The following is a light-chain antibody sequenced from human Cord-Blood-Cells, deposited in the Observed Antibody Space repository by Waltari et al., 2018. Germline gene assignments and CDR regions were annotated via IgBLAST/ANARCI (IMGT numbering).Light chain of an antibody. CDR1: ESLSSY. CDR3: QQSYSTPWT. J-gene: IGKJ3*01. Sequence: DFQLNQSPSTLSASVGDRVTITHRASESLSSYLNGYQQKPGKSPKHLIYAACSLQSGVPSRFRCSGSGTDFTLTISSLQSEDFATYYCQQSYSTPWTFVRGTKVDFK. V-gene: IGKV1-39*01. CDR2: AAC.